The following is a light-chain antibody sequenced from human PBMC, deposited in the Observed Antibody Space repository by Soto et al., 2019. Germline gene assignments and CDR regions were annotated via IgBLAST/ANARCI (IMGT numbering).Light chain of an antibody. CDR1: QSILYSSNNRNY. CDR3: QHYYTNSWT. J-gene: IGKJ1*01. Sequence: DIVMTQSPDSLAVSLGERATINCKSSQSILYSSNNRNYLTWYQQKPGQPPKMLIYWASTRQSGLPDRFSGSGSGTDFTLTVSSLQAEDVAVYSCQHYYTNSWTFGQGTKVEI. CDR2: WAS. V-gene: IGKV4-1*01.